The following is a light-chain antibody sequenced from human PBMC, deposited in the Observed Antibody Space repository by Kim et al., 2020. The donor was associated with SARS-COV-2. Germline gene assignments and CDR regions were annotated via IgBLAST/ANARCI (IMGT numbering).Light chain of an antibody. CDR3: LQYISYGT. CDR2: KAS. Sequence: ATDGDRVTITCRARPRFGPWFAWYQQKPARDPPTLNYKASRFARGVPSRFSGSGSGTEFTLTISSLQPDDFATYSCLQYISYGTFGQGTKVDIK. V-gene: IGKV1-5*03. J-gene: IGKJ1*01. CDR1: PRFGPW.